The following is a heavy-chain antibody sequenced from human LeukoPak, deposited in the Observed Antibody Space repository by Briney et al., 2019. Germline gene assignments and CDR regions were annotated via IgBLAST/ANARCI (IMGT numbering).Heavy chain of an antibody. J-gene: IGHJ4*02. CDR2: IYYSGST. CDR3: ARRGYDSSGYYPFDY. Sequence: SETLSLTCTVSGGSISSGGYYWSWIRQHPGKGLEWIGYIYYSGSTYYNPSLKSRVTISVDTSKNQFSLKLSSVTAADTAVYYCARRGYDSSGYYPFDYWGQGTLVTVSS. CDR1: GGSISSGGYY. V-gene: IGHV4-31*03. D-gene: IGHD3-22*01.